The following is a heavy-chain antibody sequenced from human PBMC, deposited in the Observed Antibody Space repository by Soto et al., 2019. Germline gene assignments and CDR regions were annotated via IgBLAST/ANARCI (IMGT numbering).Heavy chain of an antibody. D-gene: IGHD6-19*01. V-gene: IGHV1-3*01. Sequence: ASVKVSCKASGYTFTSYAMHWVRQAPGQRLEWMGWINAGNGNTNYSQKLQGRVAITTDTSASTAYMELRSLRSDDTAVYYCARGGAGRLFDPWGQGTLVTVSS. J-gene: IGHJ5*02. CDR2: INAGNGNT. CDR1: GYTFTSYA. CDR3: ARGGAGRLFDP.